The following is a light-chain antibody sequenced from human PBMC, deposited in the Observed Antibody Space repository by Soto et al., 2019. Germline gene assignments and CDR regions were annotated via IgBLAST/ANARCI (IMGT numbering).Light chain of an antibody. V-gene: IGLV2-8*01. J-gene: IGLJ3*02. CDR2: EVS. CDR3: SSYAGSNNYVM. CDR1: SSDIGGYNY. Sequence: QSALTQPPSASGSPGQSVTISCTGTSSDIGGYNYVSWYQQHPGKAPKLMIYEVSKRPSGVRDRFSGSKSANTASLTVSGLQAEDEADYYCSSYAGSNNYVMFGRGTKVTVL.